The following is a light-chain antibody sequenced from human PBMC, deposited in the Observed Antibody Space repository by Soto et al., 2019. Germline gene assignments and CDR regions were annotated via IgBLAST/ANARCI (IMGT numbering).Light chain of an antibody. CDR1: QGVDSS. V-gene: IGKV1-9*01. J-gene: IGKJ5*01. CDR3: QQVHDYPLT. CDR2: AAS. Sequence: ILLTQSPSSLSASVGDRVTITCRATQGVDSSLAWYQQKPGKAPKLLIYAASNLQSGVPSRFGGSGSGTDFTLTISSLQPEDFATYYCQQVHDYPLTFGQGTRLE.